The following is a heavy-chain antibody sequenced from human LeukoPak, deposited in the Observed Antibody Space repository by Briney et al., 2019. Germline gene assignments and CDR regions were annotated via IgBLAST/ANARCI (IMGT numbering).Heavy chain of an antibody. CDR3: ARDEAYHDSSGSYYGVGDDY. Sequence: ASVKVSCKASGYTFTSYDIKWVRQATGQGLEWMGWMNPNSGNTGYAQKFQGRVTITRNTSISTAYMELSSLRSEDTAVYYCARDEAYHDSSGSYYGVGDDYWGQGTLVTVSS. V-gene: IGHV1-8*03. D-gene: IGHD3-22*01. CDR2: MNPNSGNT. CDR1: GYTFTSYD. J-gene: IGHJ4*02.